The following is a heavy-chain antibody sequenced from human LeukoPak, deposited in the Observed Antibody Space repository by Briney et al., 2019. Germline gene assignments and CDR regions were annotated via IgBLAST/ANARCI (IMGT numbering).Heavy chain of an antibody. D-gene: IGHD2-21*01. J-gene: IGHJ3*02. V-gene: IGHV1-18*04. CDR1: GYTFIGYY. Sequence: GASVKVSCKASGYTFIGYYMHWVRQAPGQGLEWMGWISAYNGNTNYAQKLQGRVTMTTDTSTSTAYMELRSLRSDDTAVYYCAREGDGIDAFDIWGQGTMVTVSS. CDR3: AREGDGIDAFDI. CDR2: ISAYNGNT.